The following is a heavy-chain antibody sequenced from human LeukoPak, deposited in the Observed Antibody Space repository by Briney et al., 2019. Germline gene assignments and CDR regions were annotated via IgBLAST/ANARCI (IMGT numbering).Heavy chain of an antibody. Sequence: GEPLKISFKASGYRFTIYWIGWLRQMPGKGLEWMGIIYPGDSDTTYNTSCQGQATISANNSISTAYLQCSPLKPSNTATYYCARSSYYGSGIYVHFDMWGQGTLVSVS. V-gene: IGHV5-51*01. J-gene: IGHJ4*02. CDR2: IYPGDSDT. CDR3: ARSSYYGSGIYVHFDM. CDR1: GYRFTIYW. D-gene: IGHD3-10*01.